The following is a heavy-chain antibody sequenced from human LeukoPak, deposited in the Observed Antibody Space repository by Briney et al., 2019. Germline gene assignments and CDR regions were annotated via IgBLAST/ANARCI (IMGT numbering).Heavy chain of an antibody. V-gene: IGHV3-48*01. J-gene: IGHJ4*02. CDR3: ARDTDYNYDFWSGFPFDY. CDR1: GFTFSSYS. D-gene: IGHD3-3*01. CDR2: IRSSSSTI. Sequence: GGSLRLSCAASGFTFSSYSMNWVRQAPGKGLEWVSYIRSSSSTIYYADSVKGRFTISRDNAKNSLYLQMNSLRAEDTAVYYCARDTDYNYDFWSGFPFDYWGQGTLVTVSS.